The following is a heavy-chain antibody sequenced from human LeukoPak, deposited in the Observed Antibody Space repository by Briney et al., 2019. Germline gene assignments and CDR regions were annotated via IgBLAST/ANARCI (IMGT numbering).Heavy chain of an antibody. D-gene: IGHD3-16*02. Sequence: GGSLRLSCAASGFTFSSYWMSWVRQAPGKGLEGVANIKQDGSEKYYVDSVKGRFTISRDNAKNSLYLQMNSPRAEDTAVYYCARDYYDYVWGSYRHFDYWGQGTLVTVSS. CDR2: IKQDGSEK. V-gene: IGHV3-7*03. CDR3: ARDYYDYVWGSYRHFDY. J-gene: IGHJ4*02. CDR1: GFTFSSYW.